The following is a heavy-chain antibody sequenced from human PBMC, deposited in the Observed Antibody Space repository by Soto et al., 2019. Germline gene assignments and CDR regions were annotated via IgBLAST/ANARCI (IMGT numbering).Heavy chain of an antibody. CDR2: IYSGGST. CDR3: ARLEGRGVSYYFDY. D-gene: IGHD3-10*01. CDR1: GLTVSSNY. V-gene: IGHV3-53*01. Sequence: GGSLRLSCAASGLTVSSNYMSWVRQAPGKGLEWVSVIYSGGSTYYADSVKGRFTISRDNSMNTLYLQMNSLRAEDTAVYYCARLEGRGVSYYFDYWGPGTLVTVSS. J-gene: IGHJ4*02.